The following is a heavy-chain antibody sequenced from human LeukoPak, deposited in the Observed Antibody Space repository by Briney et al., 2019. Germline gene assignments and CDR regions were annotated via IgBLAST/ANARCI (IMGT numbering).Heavy chain of an antibody. Sequence: YYWAWVRQPPGRGLEWLGEINHSGSTNYNPSLKSRVTISVDTSKNQFSLKLSSVTAADTAVYYCARGVTIFGVVIMVDYYMDVWGKGTTVTVSS. J-gene: IGHJ6*03. V-gene: IGHV4-34*01. CDR2: INHSGST. CDR1: YY. D-gene: IGHD3-3*01. CDR3: ARGVTIFGVVIMVDYYMDV.